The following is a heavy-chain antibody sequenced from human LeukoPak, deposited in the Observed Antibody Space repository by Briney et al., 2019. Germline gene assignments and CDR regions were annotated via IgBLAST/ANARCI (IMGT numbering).Heavy chain of an antibody. Sequence: ASVKVSCEASGYTFTGYYMHWVRQAPGQGLEWMGWINPNSGGTNYAQKFQGRVTMTRDTSISTAYMELSRLRSDDTAVYYCARPDQLRFREAFDIWGQGTMVTVSS. CDR1: GYTFTGYY. CDR2: INPNSGGT. V-gene: IGHV1-2*02. J-gene: IGHJ3*02. D-gene: IGHD2-2*01. CDR3: ARPDQLRFREAFDI.